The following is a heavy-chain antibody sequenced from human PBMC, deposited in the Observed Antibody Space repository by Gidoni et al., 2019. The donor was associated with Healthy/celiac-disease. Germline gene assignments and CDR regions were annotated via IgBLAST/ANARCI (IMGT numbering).Heavy chain of an antibody. Sequence: EVQLLEYGGGLVQPGGSLRLSCAASGFTFSSSAMSGVRQAPGKGLEWVSAISGSGGSTYYADSVKGRFTISRDNSKNTLYLQMNSLRAEDTAVYYCAKPVDPYYYDSSGYYGSDYWGQGTLVTVSS. J-gene: IGHJ4*02. V-gene: IGHV3-23*01. CDR2: ISGSGGST. CDR1: GFTFSSSA. D-gene: IGHD3-22*01. CDR3: AKPVDPYYYDSSGYYGSDY.